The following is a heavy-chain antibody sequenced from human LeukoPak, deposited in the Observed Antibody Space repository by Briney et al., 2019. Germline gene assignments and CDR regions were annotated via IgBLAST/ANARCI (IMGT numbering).Heavy chain of an antibody. D-gene: IGHD4-11*01. CDR1: GGSISSYY. Sequence: SETLSLTCTVSGGSISSYYWSWIRQPPGKGLEWIGYIYYSGSTNYNPSLKSRVTISVDTSKNQFSLKLSSVTAADTAVYYCARLRYSNYVYYYYYMDVWGKGTTVTVSS. CDR3: ARLRYSNYVYYYYYMDV. J-gene: IGHJ6*03. CDR2: IYYSGST. V-gene: IGHV4-59*01.